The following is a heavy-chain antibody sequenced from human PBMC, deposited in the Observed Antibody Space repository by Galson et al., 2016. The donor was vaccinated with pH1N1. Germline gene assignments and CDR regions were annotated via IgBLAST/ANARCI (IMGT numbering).Heavy chain of an antibody. V-gene: IGHV1-46*01. CDR3: ARRYFLDY. CDR2: IDPSDGTT. Sequence: SVKVSCKAAGYSVTRYMHWVRQAPGQGLEWMGIIDPSDGTTTYSEKFQGRISLTRDTSTNSVYMELTTLRPDDSATYFCARRYFLDYWGQGTLVTVSS. J-gene: IGHJ4*02. CDR1: GYSVTRY.